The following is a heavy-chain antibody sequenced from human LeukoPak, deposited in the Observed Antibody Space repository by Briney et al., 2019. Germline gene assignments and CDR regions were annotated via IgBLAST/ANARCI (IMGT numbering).Heavy chain of an antibody. CDR3: ARGSRYYDFWSGYSTGDY. CDR2: MNPNSGNT. CDR1: GYTFTSYD. V-gene: IGHV1-8*01. J-gene: IGHJ4*02. Sequence: ASVKVSCKASGYTFTSYDINWVRQATGRGLEWMGWMNPNSGNTGYAQKFQGRVTMTRNTSISTAYMELSSLRSEDTAVYYCARGSRYYDFWSGYSTGDYWGQETLVTVSS. D-gene: IGHD3-3*01.